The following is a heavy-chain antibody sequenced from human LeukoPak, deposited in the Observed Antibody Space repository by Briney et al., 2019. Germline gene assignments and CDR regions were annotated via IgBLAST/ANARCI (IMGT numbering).Heavy chain of an antibody. D-gene: IGHD3/OR15-3a*01. CDR2: IYYSGST. CDR3: ATYDFGIGFDY. Sequence: SETLSLTCTVSGGSISSHYWSWIRQPPGKGLEWIGYIYYSGSTNYNPSLKSRVTISVDTSKNQFSLKLSSVTAADTAVYYCATYDFGIGFDYWGQRTLVTLSS. CDR1: GGSISSHY. V-gene: IGHV4-59*11. J-gene: IGHJ4*02.